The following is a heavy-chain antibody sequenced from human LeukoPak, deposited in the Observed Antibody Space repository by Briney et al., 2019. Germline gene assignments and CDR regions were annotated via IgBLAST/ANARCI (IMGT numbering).Heavy chain of an antibody. CDR1: GFTFSSYA. CDR3: ARLPYSGSYIDY. J-gene: IGHJ4*02. CDR2: ISGSGGST. D-gene: IGHD1-26*01. Sequence: GGSLRLSCAASGFTFSSYAMSWVRQAPGKGLEWVSAISGSGGSTYYADSVKGRFSISRDNAKNSLYLQMNSLRAEDTAVYYCARLPYSGSYIDYWGQGTLVTVSS. V-gene: IGHV3-23*01.